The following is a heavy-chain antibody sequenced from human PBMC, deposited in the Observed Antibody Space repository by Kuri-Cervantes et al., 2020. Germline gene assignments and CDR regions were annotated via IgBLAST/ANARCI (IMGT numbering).Heavy chain of an antibody. CDR3: ARVPTLGIAARRGRSGVDY. J-gene: IGHJ4*02. Sequence: ESLKISCAASGFTFSSYAMSWVRQAPGKGLEWIGYIYYSGSTYYNPSLKSRVTISVDTSKNQFSLKLSSVTAADTAVYYCARVPTLGIAARRGRSGVDYWGQGTLVTVSS. D-gene: IGHD6-6*01. CDR1: GFTFSSYA. CDR2: IYYSGST. V-gene: IGHV4-59*12.